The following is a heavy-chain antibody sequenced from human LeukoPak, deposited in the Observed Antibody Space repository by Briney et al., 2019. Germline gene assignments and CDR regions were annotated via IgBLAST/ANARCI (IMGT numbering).Heavy chain of an antibody. CDR1: GYTFINYA. V-gene: IGHV1-3*01. CDR2: INADNSNT. D-gene: IGHD6-19*01. J-gene: IGHJ4*02. CDR3: ARGGSGPFYFDY. Sequence: ASVKVSCKASGYTFINYAVHWVRQAPGQRLEWMGWINADNSNTLYSQSFQGRVTITRDTSASTAYMELSSLRSEDTAVYYCARGGSGPFYFDYWGQGTLVTVSA.